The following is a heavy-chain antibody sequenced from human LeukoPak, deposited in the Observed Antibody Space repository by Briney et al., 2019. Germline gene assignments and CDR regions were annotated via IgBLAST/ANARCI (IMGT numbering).Heavy chain of an antibody. Sequence: GSLRLSCAASGFTFSSYSMNWVRQAPGKGLEWVSSISSSSSYIYYADSVKGRFTISRDNAKNSLYLQMNSLRAEDTAVYYCARVGRDGYNYLVYWGQGTLVTVSS. V-gene: IGHV3-21*01. D-gene: IGHD5-24*01. CDR3: ARVGRDGYNYLVY. CDR1: GFTFSSYS. J-gene: IGHJ4*02. CDR2: ISSSSSYI.